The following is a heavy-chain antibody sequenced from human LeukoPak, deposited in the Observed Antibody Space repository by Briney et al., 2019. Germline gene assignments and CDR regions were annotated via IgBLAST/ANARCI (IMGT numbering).Heavy chain of an antibody. Sequence: SETLSLTCTVSGGSISTYYWSWIRQPPGKGLEWIGYIYYDGSTIYNPSLKSRVTISVDTSKNQFSLKLSSVTAADTAVYYCARCSSGGSCYVVEWGQGAQGTLSP. CDR1: GGSISTYY. CDR3: ARCSSGGSCYVVE. V-gene: IGHV4-59*01. D-gene: IGHD2-15*01. J-gene: IGHJ4*02. CDR2: IYYDGST.